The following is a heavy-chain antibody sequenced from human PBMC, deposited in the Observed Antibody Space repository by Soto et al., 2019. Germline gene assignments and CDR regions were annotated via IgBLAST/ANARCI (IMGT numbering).Heavy chain of an antibody. J-gene: IGHJ3*01. D-gene: IGHD4-17*01. Sequence: SETLSLTCTVSGVSFKTYYWSWIRQPPGNGLQWIGYIYYTGSTYFSPSLKSRLTISIDTSKNQFSLKLSSVTAADTAMYYCARARLRAVYAFDFWGQGTMVTVSS. CDR3: ARARLRAVYAFDF. V-gene: IGHV4-59*12. CDR2: IYYTGST. CDR1: GVSFKTYY.